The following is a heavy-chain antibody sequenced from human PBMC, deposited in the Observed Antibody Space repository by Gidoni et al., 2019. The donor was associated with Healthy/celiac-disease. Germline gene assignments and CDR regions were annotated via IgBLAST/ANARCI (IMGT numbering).Heavy chain of an antibody. CDR3: ARDQGQQLAYYYYYMDV. J-gene: IGHJ6*03. Sequence: QVQLVESGGGVVQPGRSLRLSCAASGFTFSISGMHWVRQAPGKGLGWVAVIWYDGSNKYYADSVKGRFTISRDNSKNTLYLQMNSLRAEDTAVYYCARDQGQQLAYYYYYMDVWGKGTTVTVSS. CDR2: IWYDGSNK. V-gene: IGHV3-33*01. CDR1: GFTFSISG. D-gene: IGHD6-13*01.